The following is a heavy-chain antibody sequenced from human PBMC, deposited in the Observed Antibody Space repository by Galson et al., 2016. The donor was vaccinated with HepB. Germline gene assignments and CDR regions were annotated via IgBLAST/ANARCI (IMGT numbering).Heavy chain of an antibody. CDR3: ARGSHDSFMDV. J-gene: IGHJ6*02. V-gene: IGHV3-33*01. CDR2: IWYDGSNK. Sequence: MHWVRQAPGKGLAWVAFIWYDGSNKYYGDSVKGRFTISRDNSKNIQYMHMNSLRAEDTAVYYCARGSHDSFMDVWGQGTTVTVSS. D-gene: IGHD3-16*01.